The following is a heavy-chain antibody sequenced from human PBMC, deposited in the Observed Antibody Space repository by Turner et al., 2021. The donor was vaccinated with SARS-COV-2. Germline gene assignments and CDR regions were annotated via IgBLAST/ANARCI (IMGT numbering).Heavy chain of an antibody. J-gene: IGHJ4*02. CDR1: GFTFSSYW. Sequence: EVQLVESGGGLVQPGGSLRLSCAASGFTFSSYWMSWVRQAPGKGLEWVANIPQDGSEKYYVDSVKGRFTISRDNAKNSLYLQMNSLRAEDTAVYYCARDGLHYYDISAYPNLASDYWGQGTLVTVSS. V-gene: IGHV3-7*01. D-gene: IGHD3-22*01. CDR2: IPQDGSEK. CDR3: ARDGLHYYDISAYPNLASDY.